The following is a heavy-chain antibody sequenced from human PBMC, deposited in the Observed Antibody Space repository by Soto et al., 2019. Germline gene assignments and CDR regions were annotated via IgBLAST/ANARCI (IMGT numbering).Heavy chain of an antibody. CDR3: ARGRWELPAGY. V-gene: IGHV4-34*01. D-gene: IGHD1-26*01. Sequence: SETLSLTCAVYGGSFSGYYWSWIRQPPGKGLGWIGEINHSGSTNYNPSLKSRVTISVDTSKNQFSLKLSPVTAADTAVYYCARGRWELPAGYWSQGTLVTVSS. J-gene: IGHJ4*02. CDR2: INHSGST. CDR1: GGSFSGYY.